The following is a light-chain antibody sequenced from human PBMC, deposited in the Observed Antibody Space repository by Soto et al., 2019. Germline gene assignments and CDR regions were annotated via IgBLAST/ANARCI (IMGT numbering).Light chain of an antibody. CDR2: DAS. J-gene: IGKJ4*01. V-gene: IGKV1-5*01. CDR3: QQYNSFSLT. Sequence: IPLTQSPSTLSASVAYRVTITCRASQSITARLAWYQQKPGKPPKLLIYDASILERGVPSRFSGSGSGTEFTLTISSLQPDDFATYYCQQYNSFSLTFGEGTKVEIK. CDR1: QSITAR.